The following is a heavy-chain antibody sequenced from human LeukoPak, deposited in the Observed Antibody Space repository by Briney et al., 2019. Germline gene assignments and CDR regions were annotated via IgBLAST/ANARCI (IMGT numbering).Heavy chain of an antibody. J-gene: IGHJ4*02. CDR1: GGTFSSYA. CDR3: ARTRLPDTPERITMVRGVYGLDY. V-gene: IGHV1-69*13. D-gene: IGHD3-10*01. Sequence: SVKVSCKASGGTFSSYAISWVRQAPGQGLEWMGWISAYNGNTNYAQKLQGRVTITADESTSTAYMELSSLRSEDTAVYYCARTRLPDTPERITMVRGVYGLDYWGQGTLVTVSS. CDR2: ISAYNGNT.